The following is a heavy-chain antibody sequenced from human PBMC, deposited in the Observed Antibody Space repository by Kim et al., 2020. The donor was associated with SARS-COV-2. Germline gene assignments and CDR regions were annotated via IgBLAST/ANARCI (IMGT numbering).Heavy chain of an antibody. Sequence: GGSLRLSCRASGFSFGDYTMAWVRQAPGEGLEWVGFIRSKAYGGTTEYAASVKGRFTMSRDDSKSIGYLQMKSLKTEDTAVYYCTRSTTVVSLPDYWGQGTLVTVSS. J-gene: IGHJ4*02. CDR1: GFSFGDYT. D-gene: IGHD4-17*01. V-gene: IGHV3-49*04. CDR2: IRSKAYGGTT. CDR3: TRSTTVVSLPDY.